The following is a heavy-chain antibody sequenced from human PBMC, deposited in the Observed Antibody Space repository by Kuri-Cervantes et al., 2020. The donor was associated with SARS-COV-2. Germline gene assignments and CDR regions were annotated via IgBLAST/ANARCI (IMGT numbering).Heavy chain of an antibody. CDR1: GFTFSSYA. CDR2: ISSSSSYI. J-gene: IGHJ4*02. Sequence: GESLKISCAASGFTFSSYAMSWVRQAPGKGLEWVSSISSSSSYIYYADSVKGRFTISRDNAKNSLYLQMNSQRAEDTAVYYCARQRDTAMDTASPFDYWGQGTLVTVSS. V-gene: IGHV3-21*03. CDR3: ARQRDTAMDTASPFDY. D-gene: IGHD5-18*01.